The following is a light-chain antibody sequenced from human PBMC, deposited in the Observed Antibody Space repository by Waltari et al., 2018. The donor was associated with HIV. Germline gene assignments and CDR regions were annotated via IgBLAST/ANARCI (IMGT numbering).Light chain of an antibody. J-gene: IGLJ2*01. CDR3: QAWDSSTAVV. Sequence: SYELTQPPSVSVSPGQTASITCSGAKLGDKYACWYQQKPGQSPVLVIYQDSKRPSGIPERFSGSNSGNTATLTISGTQAMDEADYDCQAWDSSTAVVFGGGTKLTVL. CDR2: QDS. CDR1: KLGDKY. V-gene: IGLV3-1*01.